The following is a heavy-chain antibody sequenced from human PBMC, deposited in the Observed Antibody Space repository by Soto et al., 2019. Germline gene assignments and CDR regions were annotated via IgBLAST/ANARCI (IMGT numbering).Heavy chain of an antibody. J-gene: IGHJ4*02. CDR1: ADTFRTYS. CDR2: FVPKLGIP. Sequence: QVQLVQSGTAVKKPGSSVKVSCKASADTFRTYSINWVRQAPGQGFEWMGRFVPKLGIPNYSQNFRGKITITADKLTHTAAMELKNLKLDDTAVYYCASDHLGALAGCDSWGQGSLVIVSS. V-gene: IGHV1-69*02. CDR3: ASDHLGALAGCDS. D-gene: IGHD6-19*01.